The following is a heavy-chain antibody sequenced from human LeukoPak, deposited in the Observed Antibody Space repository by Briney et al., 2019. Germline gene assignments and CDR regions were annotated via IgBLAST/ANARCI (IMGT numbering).Heavy chain of an antibody. J-gene: IGHJ4*02. V-gene: IGHV3-21*01. CDR2: ISSSSSYI. D-gene: IGHD2-2*01. CDR1: GFTFSCYS. Sequence: GGSLRLSCAASGFTFSCYSMNWVRQAPGKGLEWVSSISSSSSYIYYADSVKGRFTISRDNAKNSLYLQMNSLRAEDTAVYYCARSVSSTSWEFDYWGQGTLVTVSS. CDR3: ARSVSSTSWEFDY.